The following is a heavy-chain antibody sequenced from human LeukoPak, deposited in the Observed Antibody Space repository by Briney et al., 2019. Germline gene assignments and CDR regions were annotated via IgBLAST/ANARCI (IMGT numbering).Heavy chain of an antibody. V-gene: IGHV3-30*04. J-gene: IGHJ6*02. CDR1: GFTFSSHS. D-gene: IGHD2-2*01. CDR3: ARPIVVIRAAILYGMDV. CDR2: ISYDGSSK. Sequence: GGSLRLSCAASGFTFSSHSIHWVRQAPGKGLEWVAIISYDGSSKFYADSVKGRFTISRDNSKNTVYLQMNSLRAEDTAVYYCARPIVVIRAAILYGMDVWGQGTTVIVSS.